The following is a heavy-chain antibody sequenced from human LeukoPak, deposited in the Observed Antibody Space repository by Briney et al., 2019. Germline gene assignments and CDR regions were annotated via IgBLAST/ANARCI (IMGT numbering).Heavy chain of an antibody. Sequence: GGSLRLSCAASGFMFSSYAMSWVRQVPGKGLEWVAAISSGGDSTYFAASVKGRFTISRDNSNNTVFLQMISLRAEDTAVYYCAKGRIAVAGTTEFWGQGTLVAVSS. J-gene: IGHJ4*02. CDR3: AKGRIAVAGTTEF. CDR1: GFMFSSYA. V-gene: IGHV3-23*01. D-gene: IGHD6-19*01. CDR2: ISSGGDST.